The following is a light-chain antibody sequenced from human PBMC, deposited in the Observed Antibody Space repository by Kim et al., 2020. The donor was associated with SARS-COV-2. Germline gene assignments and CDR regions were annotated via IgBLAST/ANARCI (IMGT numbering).Light chain of an antibody. CDR3: QQYIKWPFT. CDR1: RTVSSN. V-gene: IGKV3-15*01. J-gene: IGKJ3*01. Sequence: EIVMTQSPATLSVSPGERVTLSCRASRTVSSNLAWYLRKPGQAPRLLIYGTSTRTTGIPARFSGSGSGAEFTLTISSLQSEDFAVYYCQQYIKWPFTFGPGTKVDIK. CDR2: GTS.